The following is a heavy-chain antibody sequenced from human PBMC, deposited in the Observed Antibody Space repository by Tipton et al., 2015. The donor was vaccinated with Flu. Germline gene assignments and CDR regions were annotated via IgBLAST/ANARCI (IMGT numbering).Heavy chain of an antibody. Sequence: TLSLTCFASGGSIISTTYYWGWIRQSPGKGLEWIGSIYSTGNTFYSPSLESRVSISLDTSKNHFSLKLRSVTAADTAAYYCAQARFFYFDSWGQGTLVTVSS. CDR2: IYSTGNT. D-gene: IGHD3-10*01. J-gene: IGHJ4*02. CDR3: AQARFFYFDS. CDR1: GGSIISTTYY. V-gene: IGHV4-39*07.